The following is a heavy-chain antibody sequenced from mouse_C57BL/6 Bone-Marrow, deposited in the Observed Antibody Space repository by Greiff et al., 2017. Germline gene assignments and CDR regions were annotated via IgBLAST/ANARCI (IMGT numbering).Heavy chain of an antibody. V-gene: IGHV14-4*01. J-gene: IGHJ3*01. D-gene: IGHD3-1*01. CDR2: IDPENGDT. CDR3: STAGSAWFAY. CDR1: GFNIKDDY. Sequence: EVQLKQSGAELVRPGASVKLSCTASGFNIKDDYMHWVKQRPEQGLEWIGRIDPENGDTEYAPKFQGKATITADTSSNTAYLQLSSLTSEDTAFYNGSTAGSAWFAYWGQRNLGTVSA.